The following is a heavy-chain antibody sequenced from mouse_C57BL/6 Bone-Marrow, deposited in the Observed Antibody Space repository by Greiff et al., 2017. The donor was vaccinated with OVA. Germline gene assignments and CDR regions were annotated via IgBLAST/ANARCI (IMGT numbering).Heavy chain of an antibody. Sequence: DVQLVESGEGLVKPGGSLKLSCAASGFTFSSYTMSWVRQTPEKRLEWVATISGGGGNTYYPDSVKGRFTISRDNAKNTLYLQMSSLRSEDTALYYCARHDWGDYWGQVTTLTVSS. D-gene: IGHD4-1*01. V-gene: IGHV5-9*01. CDR1: GFTFSSYT. CDR2: ISGGGGNT. J-gene: IGHJ2*01. CDR3: ARHDWGDY.